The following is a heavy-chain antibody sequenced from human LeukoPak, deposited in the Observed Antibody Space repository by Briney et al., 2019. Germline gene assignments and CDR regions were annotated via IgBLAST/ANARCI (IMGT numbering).Heavy chain of an antibody. J-gene: IGHJ4*02. CDR1: SSSYY. V-gene: IGHV4-39*07. CDR2: IYYSGST. Sequence: PSETLSLTCTVSSSSYYWGWIRQPPGKGLEWIGSIYYSGSTYYNPSLKSRVTISVDTSKNQFSLKLSSVTAADTAVYYCARCPADSSGYYIYYFDYWGQGTLVTVSS. D-gene: IGHD3-22*01. CDR3: ARCPADSSGYYIYYFDY.